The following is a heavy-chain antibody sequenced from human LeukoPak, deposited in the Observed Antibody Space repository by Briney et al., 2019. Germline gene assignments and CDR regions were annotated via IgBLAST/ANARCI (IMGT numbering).Heavy chain of an antibody. J-gene: IGHJ4*02. V-gene: IGHV1-69*04. CDR3: AGSEYYYDSSGYY. CDR1: GGTFSSYA. Sequence: ASVKVSCKASGGTFSSYAISWVRQAPGQGLEWMGRIIPILGIANYAQKFKGRVTITADKSTSTAYMELSSLRSEDTAVYYCAGSEYYYDSSGYYWGQGTLVTVS. D-gene: IGHD3-22*01. CDR2: IIPILGIA.